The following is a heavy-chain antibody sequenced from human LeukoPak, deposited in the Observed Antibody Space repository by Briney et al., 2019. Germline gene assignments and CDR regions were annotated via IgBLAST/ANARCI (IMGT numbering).Heavy chain of an antibody. V-gene: IGHV3-48*03. CDR1: GFTFSNYE. D-gene: IGHD2-2*01. Sequence: GGSLRLSCAASGFTFSNYEMNWVRQAPGKGLEWVSYISSGGSGKDYADSVKGRFTISRDNAKNSLYLQMNSLRAEDTAVYYCARDLRGYQDYWGQGTLVTLST. CDR2: ISSGGSGK. J-gene: IGHJ4*02. CDR3: ARDLRGYQDY.